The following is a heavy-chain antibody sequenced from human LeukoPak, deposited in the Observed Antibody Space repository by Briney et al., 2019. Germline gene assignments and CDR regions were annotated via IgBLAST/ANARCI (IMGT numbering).Heavy chain of an antibody. CDR1: GFTFSSYG. V-gene: IGHV3-21*04. J-gene: IGHJ6*03. D-gene: IGHD6-19*01. Sequence: GGSLRLSCAASGFTFSSYGIHWVRQAPGKGLEWVSFISSSSSYIYYADSVKGRFTISRDNSKNTLYLQMNSLRADDTAVYYCAKDAVTALAGYYYYMDVWGKGTMVTVSS. CDR3: AKDAVTALAGYYYYMDV. CDR2: ISSSSSYI.